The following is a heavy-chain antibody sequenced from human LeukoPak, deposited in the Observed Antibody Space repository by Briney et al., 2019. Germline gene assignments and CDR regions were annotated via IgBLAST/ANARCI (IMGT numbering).Heavy chain of an antibody. V-gene: IGHV3-23*01. Sequence: PGGSLRLSCAASGLTFSSYAMSWVRQAPGKGLEWVSAISHSGGNTYYTDSVKGRFTISRDNSKNTLYVQMNSLRAEDTAVYYCAKGPLGGYCSGGSCYLDSWGQGTLVIVSS. J-gene: IGHJ4*02. CDR1: GLTFSSYA. CDR3: AKGPLGGYCSGGSCYLDS. D-gene: IGHD2-15*01. CDR2: ISHSGGNT.